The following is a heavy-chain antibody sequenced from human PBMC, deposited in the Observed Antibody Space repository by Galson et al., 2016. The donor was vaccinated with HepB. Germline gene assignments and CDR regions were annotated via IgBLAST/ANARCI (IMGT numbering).Heavy chain of an antibody. D-gene: IGHD6-13*01. CDR1: GGIFSSYA. CDR2: IIPIFGTA. Sequence: CKASGGIFSSYAMSWVRQAPGHGLEWMGGIIPIFGTANYAQKFQGRVTITADESTSTAYMELSSLRSEDTAVYYCARGAAAGMGYYYYYGMDVWGQGTTVTVSS. J-gene: IGHJ6*02. CDR3: ARGAAAGMGYYYYYGMDV. V-gene: IGHV1-69*01.